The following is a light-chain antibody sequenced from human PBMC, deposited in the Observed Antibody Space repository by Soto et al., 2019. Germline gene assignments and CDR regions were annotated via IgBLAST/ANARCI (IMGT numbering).Light chain of an antibody. CDR2: KVS. V-gene: IGKV2-30*01. CDR3: MQGTYWPFT. Sequence: DVVMTQSPLSVPVTFGQSASISCRSIQSLAYSDGITYVNWFQQRPGQPPRRLIYKVSERDSGVPDRFRGSASGTEFKLTISRVEAEDVGVYVCMQGTYWPFTFGPGTKVDIK. CDR1: QSLAYSDGITY. J-gene: IGKJ3*01.